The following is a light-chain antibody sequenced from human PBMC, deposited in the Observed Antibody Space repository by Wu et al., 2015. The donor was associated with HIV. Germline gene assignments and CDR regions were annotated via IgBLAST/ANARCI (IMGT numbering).Light chain of an antibody. V-gene: IGKV1-6*01. CDR3: LQNYHYPWT. Sequence: AIQMTQPPSSLSASVGDRVTITCRASQDITDDLGWYQHKPGKAPEVLISAASTLQNGVPSRFSGSGSGTHFTLTISSLRPEDFATYYCLQNYHYPWTFGQGTKVEIK. J-gene: IGKJ1*01. CDR2: AAS. CDR1: QDITDD.